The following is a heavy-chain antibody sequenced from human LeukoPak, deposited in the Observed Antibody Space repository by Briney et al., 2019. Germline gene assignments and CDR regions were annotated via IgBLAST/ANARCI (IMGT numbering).Heavy chain of an antibody. CDR2: IYHSGST. CDR3: ARGWKTYDFLTSSPRGYFDY. Sequence: SGTRSLTCAVSGGSISSSNWWSWVRQPPGKGLEWIGEIYHSGSTNYNPSLKSRVTISVDKSKNQFSLNLTTVTAADTAIYYCARGWKTYDFLTSSPRGYFDYWSQGTLVTVSS. D-gene: IGHD3-9*01. J-gene: IGHJ4*02. V-gene: IGHV4-4*02. CDR1: GGSISSSNW.